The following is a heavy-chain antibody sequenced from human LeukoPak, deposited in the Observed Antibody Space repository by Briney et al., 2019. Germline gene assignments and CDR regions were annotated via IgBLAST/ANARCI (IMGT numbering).Heavy chain of an antibody. Sequence: KPSETLSLTCTVSGGSISSYYWSWIRQPPGKGLEWIGYIYYSGSTNYNPSLKSRVTISVDASKNQFSLKLSSVTAADTAVYYCARLAREAYCGGDCYSPYFDYWGQGTLVTVSS. V-gene: IGHV4-59*08. J-gene: IGHJ4*02. CDR3: ARLAREAYCGGDCYSPYFDY. CDR2: IYYSGST. CDR1: GGSISSYY. D-gene: IGHD2-21*02.